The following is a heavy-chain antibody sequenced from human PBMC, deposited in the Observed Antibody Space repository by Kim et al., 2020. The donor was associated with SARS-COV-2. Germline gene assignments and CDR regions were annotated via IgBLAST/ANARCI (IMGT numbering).Heavy chain of an antibody. CDR3: ARGDDSSGFYPEPFDY. V-gene: IGHV4-39*07. CDR1: GGSIRINNYY. D-gene: IGHD3-22*01. J-gene: IGHJ4*02. CDR2: IYYSVST. Sequence: SETLSLTCTVSGGSIRINNYYWGWIRQPPGKGLEWIGSIYYSVSTYYNPSLKSRVTISVETSKNQFSLKLSSVTAADTAVYYCARGDDSSGFYPEPFDYWGQGTLVIVSP.